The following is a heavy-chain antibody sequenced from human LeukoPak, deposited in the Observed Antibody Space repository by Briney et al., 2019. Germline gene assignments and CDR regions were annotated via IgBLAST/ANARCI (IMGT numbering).Heavy chain of an antibody. J-gene: IGHJ4*02. V-gene: IGHV3-21*01. CDR1: GFAFSSYS. Sequence: PGGSLRLSCAASGFAFSSYSMNWVRQAPGKGLEWVSSISSSSSYIYYADSVKGRFTISRDNAKNSLYLQMNSLRAEDTAVYYCARVPQSGSFDFDYWGQGTLVTVSS. CDR3: ARVPQSGSFDFDY. CDR2: ISSSSSYI. D-gene: IGHD1-26*01.